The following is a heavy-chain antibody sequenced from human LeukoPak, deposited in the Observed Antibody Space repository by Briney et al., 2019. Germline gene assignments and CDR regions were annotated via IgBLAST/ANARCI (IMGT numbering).Heavy chain of an antibody. Sequence: GGSLRLSCAASGFTFSSYAMHWVRQAPGKGLEWVAVISYDGSNKYYADSVKGRFTISRDNSKNTLYLQMNSLRAEDTAVYYCARDWNDAPFDYWGQGTQVTVSS. CDR1: GFTFSSYA. CDR2: ISYDGSNK. D-gene: IGHD1-1*01. V-gene: IGHV3-30-3*01. CDR3: ARDWNDAPFDY. J-gene: IGHJ4*02.